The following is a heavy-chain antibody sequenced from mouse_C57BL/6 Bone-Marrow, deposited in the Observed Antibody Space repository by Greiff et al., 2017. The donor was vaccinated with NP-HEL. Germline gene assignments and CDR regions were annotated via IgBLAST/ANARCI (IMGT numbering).Heavy chain of an antibody. Sequence: VKLVESGPGLVAPSPLLSLPFPFSGFSLTSYGVSWVRQPPGKGLEWLGVIWGDGSPTCCSALISSLGFSKDNSKSQVFLKLNSLQTDDTATYYCASYSSGYVELAYWGQGTLVTVSA. V-gene: IGHV2-3*01. CDR2: IWGDGSP. CDR3: ASYSSGYVELAY. J-gene: IGHJ3*01. D-gene: IGHD3-2*02. CDR1: GFSLTSYG.